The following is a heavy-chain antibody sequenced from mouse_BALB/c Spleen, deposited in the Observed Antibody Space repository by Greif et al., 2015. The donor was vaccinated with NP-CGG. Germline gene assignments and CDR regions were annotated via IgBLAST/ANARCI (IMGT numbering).Heavy chain of an antibody. CDR2: IRNKANGYTT. J-gene: IGHJ4*01. V-gene: IGHV7-3*02. CDR1: GLTFTDYY. CDR3: ARDLYAMDY. Sequence: EVKLMESGGGLVQPGGSLRLSCATSGLTFTDYYMSWVRQPPGKALEWLGFIRNKANGYTTEYSASVKGRFTISRDNSQSILYLQMNTLRAEDSATYYCARDLYAMDYWGQGTSVTVSS.